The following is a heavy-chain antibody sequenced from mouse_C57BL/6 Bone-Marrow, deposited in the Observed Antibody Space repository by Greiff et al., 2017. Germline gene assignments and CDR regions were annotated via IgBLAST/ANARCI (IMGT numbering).Heavy chain of an antibody. J-gene: IGHJ3*01. CDR2: IYPGDGDT. CDR3: AREGGYAWFAY. CDR1: GYAFSSSW. V-gene: IGHV1-82*01. Sequence: QVQLQQSGPELVKPGASVKISCKASGYAFSSSWMNWVKQRPGKGLEWIGRIYPGDGDTNYNGKFKGKATLTADKSSSTAYMRLSSRTSEDSAVYFCAREGGYAWFAYWGQGTLVTVSA. D-gene: IGHD1-1*02.